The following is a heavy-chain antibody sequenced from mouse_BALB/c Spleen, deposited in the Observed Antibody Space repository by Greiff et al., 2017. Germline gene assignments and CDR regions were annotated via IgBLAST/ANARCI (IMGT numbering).Heavy chain of an antibody. CDR1: GFSLTSYD. CDR3: VRDRGYGTWYFDV. CDR2: IWTGGGT. Sequence: VKLQESGPGLVAPSQSLSITCTVSGFSLTSYDISWIRQPPGKGLEWLGVIWTGGGTNYNSAFMSRLSISKDNSKSQVFLKMNSLQTDDTAIYYCVRDRGYGTWYFDVWGAGTTVTVSS. V-gene: IGHV2-9-2*01. D-gene: IGHD2-10*02. J-gene: IGHJ1*01.